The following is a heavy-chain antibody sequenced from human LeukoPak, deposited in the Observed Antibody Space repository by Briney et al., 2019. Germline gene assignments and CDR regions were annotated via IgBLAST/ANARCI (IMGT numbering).Heavy chain of an antibody. J-gene: IGHJ4*02. CDR1: GGSISSSSYY. Sequence: SETLSLTCTVSGGSISSSSYYWGWIRQPPGKGLEWIGSIYYSGSTYYNPSLKSRVTISVDTSKNQFSLKLSSVTAADTAVYYCARLIPYSSSQFDYWGQGTLVTVSS. CDR3: ARLIPYSSSQFDY. CDR2: IYYSGST. D-gene: IGHD6-13*01. V-gene: IGHV4-39*01.